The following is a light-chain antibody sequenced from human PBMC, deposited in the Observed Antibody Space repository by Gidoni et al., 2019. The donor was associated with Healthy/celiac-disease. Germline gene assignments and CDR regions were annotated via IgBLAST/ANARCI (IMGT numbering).Light chain of an antibody. Sequence: EIVLTQSPGTLSLSPGERATLSCRASQSVSSSYLAWYQQTPGQAPRLLIYGASSKAAGIPDRFSSSGSGTDFTLTISRLDPEDFAVYYCQQYGSSPWTFGQGTKVEIK. CDR1: QSVSSSY. V-gene: IGKV3-20*01. CDR3: QQYGSSPWT. CDR2: GAS. J-gene: IGKJ1*01.